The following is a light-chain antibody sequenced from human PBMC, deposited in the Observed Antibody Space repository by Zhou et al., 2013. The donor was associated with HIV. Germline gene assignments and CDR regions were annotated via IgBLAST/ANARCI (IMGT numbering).Light chain of an antibody. CDR2: AAS. CDR1: QDISTY. Sequence: DIQMTQSPSSLSASAGDRVTITCRASQDISTYLAWYQHRPGKNPRLLIYAASTLQSGVPSRFSGSGSGTNFTLTISSLQPDDFATYYCQQYNSYPWTFGKGPRWKSN. J-gene: IGKJ1*01. CDR3: QQYNSYPWT. V-gene: IGKV1-27*01.